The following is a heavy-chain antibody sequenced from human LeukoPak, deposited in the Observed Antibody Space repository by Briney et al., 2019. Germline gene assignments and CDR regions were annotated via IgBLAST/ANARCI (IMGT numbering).Heavy chain of an antibody. V-gene: IGHV4-34*01. Sequence: PSETLSLTCAVYGGSFSGYYWSWIRQPPGKGLEWIGEINHSGSTNYNPSLKSRVTISVDTSKSQFSLKLSSVTAADTAVYYCARVSHYDFWSGYYHNWFDPWGQGTLVTVSS. D-gene: IGHD3-3*01. CDR2: INHSGST. J-gene: IGHJ5*02. CDR3: ARVSHYDFWSGYYHNWFDP. CDR1: GGSFSGYY.